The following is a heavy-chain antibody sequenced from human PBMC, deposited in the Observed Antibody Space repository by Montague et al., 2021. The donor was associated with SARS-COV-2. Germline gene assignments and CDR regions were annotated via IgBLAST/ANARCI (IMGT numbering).Heavy chain of an antibody. CDR2: INHSGST. D-gene: IGHD4-11*01. Sequence: SETLSLTCAVYGGSFSGYYWTWIRLSPSKGLEWIGEINHSGSTNYNPSLKSRVTIAVDTSTNQFSLKLSSVTVADTAVYYCACGEITTRGLIYYYGLDVWGQGTTVTVSS. J-gene: IGHJ6*02. CDR1: GGSFSGYY. V-gene: IGHV4-34*01. CDR3: ACGEITTRGLIYYYGLDV.